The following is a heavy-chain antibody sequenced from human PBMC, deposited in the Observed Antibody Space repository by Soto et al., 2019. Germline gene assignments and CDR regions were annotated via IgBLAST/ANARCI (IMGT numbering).Heavy chain of an antibody. J-gene: IGHJ5*02. Sequence: KTSETLSLTCTVSGGSIATSSYFWAWIRRPPGKGLEWIGSIDYRGTIYNNPSLKSRVTISVDTSKNHFSLKLDSVTAADTALYYCSRRAPEGFDPWGQGTLATVSS. CDR2: IDYRGTI. CDR1: GGSIATSSYF. V-gene: IGHV4-39*02. CDR3: SRRAPEGFDP.